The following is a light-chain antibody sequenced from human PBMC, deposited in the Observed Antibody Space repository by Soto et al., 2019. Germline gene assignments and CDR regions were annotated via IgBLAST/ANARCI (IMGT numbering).Light chain of an antibody. V-gene: IGKV3-11*01. Sequence: EIVLTQSPATLSLSPGERVTLSCRASQSVSSHLAWYQQQPGHAPRLLIYDASNRATGIPARFSGSGSGTDFTLTISSLEPEDFAVYYCQQRSNDMYTFGQGTKLEIK. CDR1: QSVSSH. CDR2: DAS. J-gene: IGKJ2*01. CDR3: QQRSNDMYT.